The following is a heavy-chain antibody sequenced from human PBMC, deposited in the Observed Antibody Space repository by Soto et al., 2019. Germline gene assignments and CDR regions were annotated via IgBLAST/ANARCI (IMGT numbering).Heavy chain of an antibody. D-gene: IGHD3-3*01. Sequence: PGGSLRLSCAASGFTFSNAWMSWVRQAPGKGLEWVGRIKSKTDGGTTDYAAPVKGRFTISRDDSKNTLYLQMNSLKTEDTAVYYCTRTRLRFLEWLFIPVPDLLDPWGQGTLVTVSS. CDR1: GFTFSNAW. CDR2: IKSKTDGGTT. J-gene: IGHJ5*02. V-gene: IGHV3-15*01. CDR3: TRTRLRFLEWLFIPVPDLLDP.